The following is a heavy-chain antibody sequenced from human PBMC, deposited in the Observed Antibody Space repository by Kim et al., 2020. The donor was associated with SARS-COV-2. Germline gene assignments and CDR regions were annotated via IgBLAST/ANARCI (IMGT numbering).Heavy chain of an antibody. V-gene: IGHV3-53*01. CDR1: GFTVSSNY. CDR3: ARATYDYVWGSHDVSYYFDY. CDR2: IYSGGST. D-gene: IGHD3-16*01. Sequence: GGSLRLSCAASGFTVSSNYMSWVRQAPGKGLEWVSVIYSGGSTYYADSVKGRFTISRDNSKNTLYLQMNSLRAEDTAVYYCARATYDYVWGSHDVSYYFDYWGQGTLVTVSS. J-gene: IGHJ4*02.